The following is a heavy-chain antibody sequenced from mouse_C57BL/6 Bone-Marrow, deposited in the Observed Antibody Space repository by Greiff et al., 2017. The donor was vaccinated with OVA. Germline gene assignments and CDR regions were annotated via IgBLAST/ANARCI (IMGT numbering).Heavy chain of an antibody. D-gene: IGHD1-1*01. CDR3: ARYPSMATVEAAEYFDV. J-gene: IGHJ1*03. CDR1: GFTFTDYY. CDR2: IRNKANGYTT. V-gene: IGHV7-3*01. Sequence: EVQLVESGGGLVQPGGSLSLSCAASGFTFTDYYMSWVRQPPGQALEWLGFIRNKANGYTTEYSASVKGRFTISRDNSQSILYLQMNALRAEDSATYYCARYPSMATVEAAEYFDVGGTGTTVTVSS.